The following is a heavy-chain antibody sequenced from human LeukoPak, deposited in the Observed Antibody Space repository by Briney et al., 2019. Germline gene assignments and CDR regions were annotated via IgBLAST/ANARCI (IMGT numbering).Heavy chain of an antibody. J-gene: IGHJ5*02. D-gene: IGHD5-24*01. CDR2: LYNTGST. CDR3: ARVMALNPDWFDP. V-gene: IGHV4-61*02. CDR1: GASISSESYY. Sequence: PSETLSLPCTVSGASISSESYYWTGIRQPAGRGLEGSGRLYNTGSTKYNPSLERRVTISIDPSKNHFSLRVNSVTPADTAVYYCARVMALNPDWFDPWGQGTLVTVSS.